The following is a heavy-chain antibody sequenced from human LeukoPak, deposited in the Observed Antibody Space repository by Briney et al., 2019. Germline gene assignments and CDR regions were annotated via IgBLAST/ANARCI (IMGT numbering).Heavy chain of an antibody. Sequence: SETLSLTCTVSGGSISSYYWSWIRQPPGKGLEWIGYIYYSGSTNYNPSLKSRVTISVDTSKNQFSLKLSSVTAADTAVYYCARGWYYFDYWGQGTLVTVSS. J-gene: IGHJ4*02. CDR1: GGSISSYY. V-gene: IGHV4-59*12. D-gene: IGHD6-13*01. CDR2: IYYSGST. CDR3: ARGWYYFDY.